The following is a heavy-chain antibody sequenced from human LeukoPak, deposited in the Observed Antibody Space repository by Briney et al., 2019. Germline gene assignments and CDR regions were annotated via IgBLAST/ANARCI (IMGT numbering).Heavy chain of an antibody. CDR2: INPSGGST. J-gene: IGHJ4*02. D-gene: IGHD1-26*01. CDR1: GYTFTSYG. V-gene: IGHV1-46*01. CDR3: ARDQFSGSQLHY. Sequence: EASVKVSCKASGYTFTSYGISWVRQAPGQGLEWMGIINPSGGSTSYAQKVQGRVTMTRDTSTSTVYMELSSLRSEDTAVYYCARDQFSGSQLHYWGQGTLVTVSS.